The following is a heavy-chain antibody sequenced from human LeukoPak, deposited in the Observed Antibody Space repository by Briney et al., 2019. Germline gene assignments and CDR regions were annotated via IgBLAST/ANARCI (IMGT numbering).Heavy chain of an antibody. Sequence: GRPLRLSCAASGFTFKNHGMHWVRQAPGKGLEWVAVISYDGSNKYYADSVKGRFTISRDNSKNTLYLQMNSLRAEDTAVYYCAKDLGDYGDQALDYWGQGTLVTVSS. CDR2: ISYDGSNK. V-gene: IGHV3-30*18. CDR3: AKDLGDYGDQALDY. CDR1: GFTFKNHG. D-gene: IGHD4-17*01. J-gene: IGHJ4*02.